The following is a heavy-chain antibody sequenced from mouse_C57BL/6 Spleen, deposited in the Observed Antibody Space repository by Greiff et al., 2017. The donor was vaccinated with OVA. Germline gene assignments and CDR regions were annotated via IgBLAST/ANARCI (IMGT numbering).Heavy chain of an antibody. V-gene: IGHV1-82*01. J-gene: IGHJ2*01. D-gene: IGHD2-1*01. CDR3: ARKGVYGNYDY. CDR1: GYAFSSYW. Sequence: QVQLQQSGAELVKPGASVKISCKASGYAFSSYWMNWVKQRPGKGLEWIGRIYPGDGDTNYNGKFKGKATLTADKSSSTAYMQLSSLTSEDSAVYFCARKGVYGNYDYWGQGTTLTVSS. CDR2: IYPGDGDT.